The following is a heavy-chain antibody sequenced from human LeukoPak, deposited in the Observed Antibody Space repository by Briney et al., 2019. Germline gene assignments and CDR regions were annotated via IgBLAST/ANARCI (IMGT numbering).Heavy chain of an antibody. D-gene: IGHD3-22*01. V-gene: IGHV4-59*01. CDR2: IYYSGST. CDR3: ARIYDSSGYPAFDI. J-gene: IGHJ3*02. CDR1: GGSISSYY. Sequence: SETLSLTCTVSGGSISSYYWSWIRQPPGKGLEWIGYIYYSGSTNYNPSLKSRVTISVDTSKNQFSLKLSSVTAADTAVYYCARIYDSSGYPAFDIRGQGTMVTVSS.